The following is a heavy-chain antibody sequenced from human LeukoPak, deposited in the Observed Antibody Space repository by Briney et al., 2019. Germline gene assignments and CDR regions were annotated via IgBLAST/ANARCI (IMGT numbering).Heavy chain of an antibody. CDR2: IIPIFGTA. Sequence: ASVKVSCKASGGTFSSYAISWVRQAPGQGLEWMGGIIPIFGTANYAQKFQGRVTITADKSTSTAYMELSSLRSEDTAVYYCARADYYGSGSYYNLDYWGQGTLVTVSS. J-gene: IGHJ4*02. CDR3: ARADYYGSGSYYNLDY. V-gene: IGHV1-69*06. CDR1: GGTFSSYA. D-gene: IGHD3-10*01.